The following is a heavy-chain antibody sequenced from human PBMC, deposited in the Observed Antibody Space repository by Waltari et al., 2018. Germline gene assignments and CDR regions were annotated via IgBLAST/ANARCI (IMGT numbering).Heavy chain of an antibody. J-gene: IGHJ4*02. V-gene: IGHV4-59*11. CDR2: IYYSGST. CDR1: GGSISSHY. CDR3: ARGVNWNDYYFDY. D-gene: IGHD1-20*01. Sequence: QVQLQESGPGLVKPSETLSLPCTVSGGSISSHYWSCIRQPPGKGLEWIGYIYYSGSTNYNPSLKSRVTISVDTSKNQFSLKLSSVTAADTAVYYCARGVNWNDYYFDYWGQGTLVTVSS.